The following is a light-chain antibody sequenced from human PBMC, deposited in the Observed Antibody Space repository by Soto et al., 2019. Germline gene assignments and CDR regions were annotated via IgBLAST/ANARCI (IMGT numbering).Light chain of an antibody. Sequence: QSALTQPASVSGSPGQSITVSCTGTSSDVGAYNFVAWYQQHPGKAPKVILYDVSDRPSGVSSRFSGSKSGNTASLTISGLQAEDEADYYCSAHTTSSLYVFGSGTKVTVL. J-gene: IGLJ1*01. CDR1: SSDVGAYNF. CDR3: SAHTTSSLYV. CDR2: DVS. V-gene: IGLV2-14*03.